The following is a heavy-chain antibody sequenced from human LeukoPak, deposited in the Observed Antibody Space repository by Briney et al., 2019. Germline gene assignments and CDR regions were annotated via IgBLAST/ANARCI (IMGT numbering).Heavy chain of an antibody. J-gene: IGHJ6*02. CDR1: GFTFSSYA. V-gene: IGHV3-30-3*01. CDR3: ARGYCSGGSYYYYYGMDV. Sequence: GRSLRLSCAASGFTFSSYAMHWVRQAPGKGLEWVAVISYDGSNKYYADSVKGRFTISRDNSKNTLYLQMNSLRAEDTAVYYCARGYCSGGSYYYYYGMDVWGQGTTVTVSS. CDR2: ISYDGSNK. D-gene: IGHD2-15*01.